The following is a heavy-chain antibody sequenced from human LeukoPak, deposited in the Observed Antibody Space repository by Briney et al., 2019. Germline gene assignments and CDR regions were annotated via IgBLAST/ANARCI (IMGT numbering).Heavy chain of an antibody. J-gene: IGHJ6*03. CDR2: IYYSGST. D-gene: IGHD2-15*01. V-gene: IGHV4-39*01. CDR3: ASFYCSGGSCYQYFSYYYMDV. Sequence: SETLSLTCTVSGGSISSSSYYWGWIRQPPGKGLEWIGGIYYSGSTYYNPSLQSRVTISVDTSKNQFSLKLNSVTAADTAVYYCASFYCSGGSCYQYFSYYYMDVWGKGTTVTISS. CDR1: GGSISSSSYY.